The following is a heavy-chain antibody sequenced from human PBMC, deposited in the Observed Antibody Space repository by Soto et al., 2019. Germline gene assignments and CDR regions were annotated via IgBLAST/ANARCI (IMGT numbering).Heavy chain of an antibody. V-gene: IGHV3-30*18. CDR3: AKDGTGHFDY. J-gene: IGHJ4*02. CDR1: GFTFSSYG. D-gene: IGHD1-26*01. Sequence: ESGGGVVQPGRSLRLSCAASGFTFSSYGMHWVRQAPGKGLEWVAVISYDGSNKYYADSVKGRFTISRDNSKNTLYLQMNSLRAEDTAVYYCAKDGTGHFDYWGQGTLVTVSS. CDR2: ISYDGSNK.